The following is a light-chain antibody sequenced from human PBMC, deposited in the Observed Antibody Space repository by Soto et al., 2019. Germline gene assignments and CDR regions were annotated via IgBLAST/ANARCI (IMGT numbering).Light chain of an antibody. J-gene: IGLJ2*01. V-gene: IGLV2-8*01. CDR3: SSYAYSKKLASV. CDR2: EVI. CDR1: SSDVGSCNY. Sequence: QSALTQPPSASGSPGQSVTISCTGTSSDVGSCNYVSWYQQHPGKAPKLMIYEVIKRPSGVPDRFSGSKSGNTAFLTVSGLHAEHEADYSCSSYAYSKKLASVFGGGTKLTVL.